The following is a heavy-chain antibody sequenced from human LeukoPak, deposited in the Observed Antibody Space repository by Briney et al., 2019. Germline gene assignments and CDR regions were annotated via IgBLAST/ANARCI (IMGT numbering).Heavy chain of an antibody. J-gene: IGHJ4*02. Sequence: SETLSLTCTVSGGSLSSYYLSWIRQPPGEGLEWIGYIYYSGSTNYNPSLRSRVTISVDTSKNQFSLKLSSVTAADTAVYYCARSDSSGFVDYWGQGTLVTVSS. V-gene: IGHV4-59*01. CDR2: IYYSGST. CDR1: GGSLSSYY. CDR3: ARSDSSGFVDY. D-gene: IGHD3-22*01.